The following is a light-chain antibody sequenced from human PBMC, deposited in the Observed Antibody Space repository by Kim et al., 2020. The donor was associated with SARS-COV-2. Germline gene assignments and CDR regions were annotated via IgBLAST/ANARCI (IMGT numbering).Light chain of an antibody. Sequence: VWQGARAPLSCRASQSVSSKLAWYQQKPGEGPRLLNDNASSRATGIQAGCSGSGSGIEFTLISRRLQSEDSAVYYCHHYNNWPRTFGQGTKVDIK. J-gene: IGKJ1*01. V-gene: IGKV3-15*01. CDR3: HHYNNWPRT. CDR1: QSVSSK. CDR2: NAS.